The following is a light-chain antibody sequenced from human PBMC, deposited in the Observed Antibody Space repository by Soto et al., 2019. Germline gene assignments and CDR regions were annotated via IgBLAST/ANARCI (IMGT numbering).Light chain of an antibody. CDR3: QQYYSSPPT. CDR1: HNILYSSDNKNY. CDR2: WAS. J-gene: IGKJ1*01. Sequence: DLFMTQSPDSLAVSLGEMATINCKSGHNILYSSDNKNYLSWYQQRPGQPPKLLFYWASTRESGVPDRFSGSGSGTHFTLTITSLQAEDVAVYYCQQYYSSPPTFGQGTKVDIK. V-gene: IGKV4-1*01.